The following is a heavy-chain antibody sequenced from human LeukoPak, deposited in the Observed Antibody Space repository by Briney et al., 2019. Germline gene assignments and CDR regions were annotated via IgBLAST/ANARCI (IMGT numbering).Heavy chain of an antibody. CDR2: TYYRSKWFN. CDR3: ARDIDGSGDPAFDC. Sequence: SQTLSLTCAISGDSVSSNSAAWNWIRQSPSRGLEWLGRTYYRSKWFNDYAVSVKSRITIIPGTSKNHFSLHLNSVTPEDTALYYCARDIDGSGDPAFDCWGQGTLVTVSS. V-gene: IGHV6-1*01. J-gene: IGHJ4*02. CDR1: GDSVSSNSAA. D-gene: IGHD6-19*01.